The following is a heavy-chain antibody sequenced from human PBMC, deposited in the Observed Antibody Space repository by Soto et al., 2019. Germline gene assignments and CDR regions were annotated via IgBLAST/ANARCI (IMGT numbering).Heavy chain of an antibody. J-gene: IGHJ6*03. CDR2: INHSGST. V-gene: IGHV4-34*01. CDR1: GGSFSGYY. D-gene: IGHD5-12*01. Sequence: SETLSLTCAVYGGSFSGYYWSWIRQPPGKGLEWIGEINHSGSTNYNPSLKSRVTISVDTSKNQFSLKLSSVTAADTAVYYCERGKAHSGYECGVVEYYYYMDVWGKGKTVNVS. CDR3: ERGKAHSGYECGVVEYYYYMDV.